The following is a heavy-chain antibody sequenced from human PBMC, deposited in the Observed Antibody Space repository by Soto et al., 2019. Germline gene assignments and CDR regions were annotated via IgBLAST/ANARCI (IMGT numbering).Heavy chain of an antibody. Sequence: PSETLSLTCTVSGGSISSYYWSWIRQPPGKGLEWIGYIYYSGSTNYNPSLKSRVTISVDTSKNQFSLKLSSVTAADTAVYYCARDPECSSGLDYYGMDVWGQGTTVTVSS. V-gene: IGHV4-59*01. J-gene: IGHJ6*02. CDR1: GGSISSYY. CDR2: IYYSGST. D-gene: IGHD3-22*01. CDR3: ARDPECSSGLDYYGMDV.